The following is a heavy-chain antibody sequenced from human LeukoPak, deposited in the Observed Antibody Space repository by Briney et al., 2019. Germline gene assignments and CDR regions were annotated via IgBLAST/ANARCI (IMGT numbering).Heavy chain of an antibody. CDR3: ARPGQGYYGSGSYYQLDY. CDR1: GYSFTSYW. CDR2: IYPGDSDT. D-gene: IGHD3-10*01. V-gene: IGHV5-51*01. Sequence: GESLKISCKGSGYSFTSYWIGWVRHRPGKGLEWMGIIYPGDSDTRYSPSFQGQVTISAAKSISTAYLQCSRLKASGTAMYYCARPGQGYYGSGSYYQLDYWGQGTLVTVSS. J-gene: IGHJ4*02.